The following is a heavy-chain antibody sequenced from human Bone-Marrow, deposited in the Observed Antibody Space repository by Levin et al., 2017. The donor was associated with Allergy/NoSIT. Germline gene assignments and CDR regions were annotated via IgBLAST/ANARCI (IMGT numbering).Heavy chain of an antibody. D-gene: IGHD1-26*01. CDR3: ASAYTRNYYVAKDYYYYYAMGV. V-gene: IGHV5-51*01. Sequence: GESLKISCKGSGYSFTSYWIGWVRQMPGKGLEWLGIIYPGDSDTRYSPSFQGQVTISADNSITTVYLQWSSLKASDTAIYYCASAYTRNYYVAKDYYYYYAMGVWGQGTTVTVSS. CDR2: IYPGDSDT. CDR1: GYSFTSYW. J-gene: IGHJ6*02.